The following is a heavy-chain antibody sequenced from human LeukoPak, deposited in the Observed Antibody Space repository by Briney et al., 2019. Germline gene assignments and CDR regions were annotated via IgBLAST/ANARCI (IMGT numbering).Heavy chain of an antibody. Sequence: GGSLRLSCTASGLVFSEHALTWFRQTPGKGLEWVGLIRNKAYGGTTEYAASVRGRFIISRDDSKSIAYLQMNSLKTEDSGVYYCTRGVTMIRDWGQGTLVTVSS. V-gene: IGHV3-49*03. D-gene: IGHD3-22*01. CDR2: IRNKAYGGTT. CDR3: TRGVTMIRD. J-gene: IGHJ4*02. CDR1: GLVFSEHA.